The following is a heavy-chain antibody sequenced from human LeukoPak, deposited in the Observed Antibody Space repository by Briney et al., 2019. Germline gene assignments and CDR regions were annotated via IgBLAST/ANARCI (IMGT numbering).Heavy chain of an antibody. CDR1: GFTFSHYT. D-gene: IGHD5-18*01. V-gene: IGHV3-21*01. J-gene: IGHJ4*02. Sequence: PGGSLRLSCAASGFTFSHYTMKWVRQAPGKGLEWVSSITSTSTYMYYADSVRGRFTISRDNARNSLYLQMNSLRAEDTAVYYCARDLSGVAGYTYGRGIDYWGQGTLVTVSS. CDR2: ITSTSTYM. CDR3: ARDLSGVAGYTYGRGIDY.